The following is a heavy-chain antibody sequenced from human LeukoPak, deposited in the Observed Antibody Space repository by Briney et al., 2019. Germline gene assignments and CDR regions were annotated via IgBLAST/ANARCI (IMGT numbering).Heavy chain of an antibody. J-gene: IGHJ4*02. CDR1: GGSISSYY. CDR2: IYYSGST. V-gene: IGHV4-59*01. Sequence: PSETLSLTCTVSGGSISSYYWSWIRQPPGKGLEWIGYIYYSGSTNYNPFLKSRVTISVDTSKNQFSLKLSSVTAADTAVYYCARDRIAHAGLDYWGQGTLVTVSS. CDR3: ARDRIAHAGLDY.